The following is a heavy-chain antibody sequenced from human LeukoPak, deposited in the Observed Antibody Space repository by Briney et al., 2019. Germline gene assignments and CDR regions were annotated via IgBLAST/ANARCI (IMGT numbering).Heavy chain of an antibody. D-gene: IGHD3-10*01. V-gene: IGHV3-21*01. CDR2: ISSSSSYI. J-gene: IGHJ4*02. CDR1: GFTFSSYS. CDR3: ARDMAYYGSGSYDY. Sequence: GGSLRLSCAAFGFTFSSYSMNWVRQAPGKGLEWVSSISSSSSYIYYADPVKGRFTISRDNAKNSLYLQMNSLRAEDTAVYYCARDMAYYGSGSYDYWGQGTLVTVSS.